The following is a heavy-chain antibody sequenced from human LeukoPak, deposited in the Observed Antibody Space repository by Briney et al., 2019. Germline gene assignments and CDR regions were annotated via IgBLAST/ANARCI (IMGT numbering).Heavy chain of an antibody. CDR3: AREGGGYSGYDSVDC. CDR2: ISYDGSNK. J-gene: IGHJ4*02. V-gene: IGHV3-30*04. D-gene: IGHD5-12*01. Sequence: GGSLRLSCAASGFTFSSYAMHWVRQAPGKGLEWVAVISYDGSNKYYADSVRGRFTISRDNSKNTLYLQMNSLRAEDTAVYYCAREGGGYSGYDSVDCWGQGTLVTVSS. CDR1: GFTFSSYA.